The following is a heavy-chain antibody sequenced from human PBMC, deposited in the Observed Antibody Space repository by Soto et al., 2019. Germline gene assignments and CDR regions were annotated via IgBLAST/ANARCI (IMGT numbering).Heavy chain of an antibody. D-gene: IGHD4-17*01. CDR3: ARDFATVPRASDV. V-gene: IGHV6-1*01. Sequence: SQTLSLTCAISGDSVSSNSAAWNWIRQSPSRGLEWLGRTNYRSKWYNDYAVSLKGRITINPDTSKNQFSLQLNSVTPEDTAVYYCARDFATVPRASDVWGQGTMVTVSS. CDR1: GDSVSSNSAA. J-gene: IGHJ3*01. CDR2: TNYRSKWYN.